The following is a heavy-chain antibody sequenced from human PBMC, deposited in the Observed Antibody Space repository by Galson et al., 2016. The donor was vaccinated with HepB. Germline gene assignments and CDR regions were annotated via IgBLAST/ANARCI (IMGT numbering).Heavy chain of an antibody. V-gene: IGHV3-30-3*01. D-gene: IGHD4-17*01. CDR1: GFTFSQYA. CDR2: TSYDESNK. Sequence: SLRLSCAGSGFTFSQYALHWVRQAPGKGLEWVSITSYDESNKKYESSVQGRFSTSRDNPKTTLYLQMDNLRPDDTAVYYCAKERTTSAFGDLGDWGQGTLVTVSS. J-gene: IGHJ1*01. CDR3: AKERTTSAFGDLGD.